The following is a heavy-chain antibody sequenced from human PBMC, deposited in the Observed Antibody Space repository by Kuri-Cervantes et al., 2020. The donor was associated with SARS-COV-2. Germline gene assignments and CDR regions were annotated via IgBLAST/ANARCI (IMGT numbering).Heavy chain of an antibody. CDR2: ISGSGGST. V-gene: IGHV3-23*01. D-gene: IGHD6-13*01. Sequence: ESLKISCAASGFTFSSYAMSWVRQAPGKGLEWVSAISGSGGSTYYADSVKGRFTISRDNSKNTLYLQMNSLRAEDTAVYYCAKDPGYSSSWYNYYYGMDVWGQGTTVTVSS. CDR1: GFTFSSYA. J-gene: IGHJ6*02. CDR3: AKDPGYSSSWYNYYYGMDV.